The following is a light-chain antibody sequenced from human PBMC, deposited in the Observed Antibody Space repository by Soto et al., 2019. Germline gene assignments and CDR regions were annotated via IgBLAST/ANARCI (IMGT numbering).Light chain of an antibody. Sequence: EIEMTQSPVTLSVSPGERATLACRASQSVRSNLAWYQQKPGQAPRLLIYATSTRATGIPDRFSGSGSVTDFTLTISRLEPEDFAVYYCQQFGISPWTFGQGTKVEIK. CDR3: QQFGISPWT. J-gene: IGKJ1*01. V-gene: IGKV3-20*01. CDR1: QSVRSN. CDR2: ATS.